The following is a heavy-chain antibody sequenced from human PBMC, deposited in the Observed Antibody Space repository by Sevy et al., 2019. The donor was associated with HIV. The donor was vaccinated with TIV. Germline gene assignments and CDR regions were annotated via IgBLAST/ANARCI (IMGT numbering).Heavy chain of an antibody. D-gene: IGHD2-2*01. CDR3: AIDRYIGIVVVPAAKANWFDP. V-gene: IGHV1-2*02. J-gene: IGHJ5*02. CDR2: INPNSGGT. Sequence: ASVKVSCKASGYTFTGYYMHWVRQAPGQGLEWMGWINPNSGGTNYAQKFQGRVTMTRDTSISTAYMELSRLRSDDTAVYYCAIDRYIGIVVVPAAKANWFDPWGQGTLVTVSS. CDR1: GYTFTGYY.